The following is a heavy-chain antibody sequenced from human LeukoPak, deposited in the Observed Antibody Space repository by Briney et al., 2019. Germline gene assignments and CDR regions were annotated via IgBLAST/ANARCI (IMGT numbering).Heavy chain of an antibody. V-gene: IGHV3-23*01. CDR2: ISGSGGST. J-gene: IGHJ4*02. Sequence: PGGSLRLSCAASGFTFSSYAMSWVRQAPGKGLEWVSAISGSGGSTYYADSVKGRFTISRDNAKNSLYLQMNSLRAEDTAVYYCAGTTEITMVRGVSDYWGQGTLVTVSS. CDR3: AGTTEITMVRGVSDY. D-gene: IGHD3-10*01. CDR1: GFTFSSYA.